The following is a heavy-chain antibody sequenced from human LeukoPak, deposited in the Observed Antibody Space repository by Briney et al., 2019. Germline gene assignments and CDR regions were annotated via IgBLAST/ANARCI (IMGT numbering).Heavy chain of an antibody. V-gene: IGHV3-66*02. CDR3: ARAGYSGYDYAY. J-gene: IGHJ4*02. Sequence: GGSLRPSCAASGFTVSSNYMSWVRQAPGKGLEWVSVIYSGGSTYYADSVKGRFTISRDNSKNTLYLQMNSLRAEDTAVYYCARAGYSGYDYAYWGQGTLVTVSS. CDR1: GFTVSSNY. CDR2: IYSGGST. D-gene: IGHD5-12*01.